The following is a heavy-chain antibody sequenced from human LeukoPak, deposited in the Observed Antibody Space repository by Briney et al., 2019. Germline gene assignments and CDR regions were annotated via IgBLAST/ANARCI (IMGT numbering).Heavy chain of an antibody. J-gene: IGHJ4*02. Sequence: GGSLRLSCAASGFTFSSYWMHWVRQAPGKGLVWVSRINSDGSSTSYADSMKGRFTISRDNAKNTLYLQMNSLRAEDTAVYYCARGGTATYFDYWGQGTLVTVSS. CDR1: GFTFSSYW. CDR3: ARGGTATYFDY. D-gene: IGHD4-17*01. CDR2: INSDGSST. V-gene: IGHV3-74*01.